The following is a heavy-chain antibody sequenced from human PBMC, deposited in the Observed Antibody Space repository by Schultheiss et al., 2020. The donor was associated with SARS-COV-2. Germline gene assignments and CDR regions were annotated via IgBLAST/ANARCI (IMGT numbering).Heavy chain of an antibody. CDR1: GFTFSRYG. V-gene: IGHV3-33*05. D-gene: IGHD6-19*01. CDR2: ISYDGSKK. Sequence: GESLKISCGTSGFTFSRYGMHWVRQAPGKGLEWVATISYDGSKKYYADSVKGRFTISRDNSKNTLYLQMNSLRAEDTAVYYCTVAGSLFDDYWGQGTLVTVSS. J-gene: IGHJ4*02. CDR3: TVAGSLFDDY.